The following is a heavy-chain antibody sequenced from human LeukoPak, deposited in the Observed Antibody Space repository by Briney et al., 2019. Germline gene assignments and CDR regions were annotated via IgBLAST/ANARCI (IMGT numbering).Heavy chain of an antibody. CDR1: GGSFSGYY. V-gene: IGHV4-34*01. CDR2: INHSGST. D-gene: IGHD3-22*01. CDR3: ARRRGTMIVVVISPFDY. Sequence: PSETLSLTCGVSGGSFSGYYWNWIRQPPGKGLEWIGEINHSGSTNYNPSLKSRVTISVDTSKNQFPLKLSSVTAADTAVYYCARRRGTMIVVVISPFDYWGQGTLVTVSS. J-gene: IGHJ4*02.